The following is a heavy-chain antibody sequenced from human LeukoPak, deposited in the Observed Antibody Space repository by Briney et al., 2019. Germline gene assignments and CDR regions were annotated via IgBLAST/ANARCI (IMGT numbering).Heavy chain of an antibody. Sequence: PGGSLRLSCAASGFTFSAYWMDWVRQAPGKGLVWVSRVKSDESTTVYADSVKGRFTISRDNVKNTVYLQMSSLRVEDTGVYYCARAFSGPDSWGQGTLVTVSS. D-gene: IGHD2/OR15-2a*01. V-gene: IGHV3-74*01. CDR3: ARAFSGPDS. J-gene: IGHJ4*02. CDR2: VKSDESTT. CDR1: GFTFSAYW.